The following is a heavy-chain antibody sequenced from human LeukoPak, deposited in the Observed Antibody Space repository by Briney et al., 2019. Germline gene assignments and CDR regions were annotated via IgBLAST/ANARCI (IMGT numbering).Heavy chain of an antibody. CDR3: ARTRGYCSGGSCLYYYYYYMDV. J-gene: IGHJ6*03. D-gene: IGHD2-15*01. Sequence: SETLSLTCTVSGGSISSSSYYWGWIRRPPGKGLEWIGSIYYSGSTHYNPSLKSRVTISVDTSKNQFSLKLSSVTAADTAVYYCARTRGYCSGGSCLYYYYYYMDVWGKGTTVTVSS. CDR2: IYYSGST. CDR1: GGSISSSSYY. V-gene: IGHV4-39*01.